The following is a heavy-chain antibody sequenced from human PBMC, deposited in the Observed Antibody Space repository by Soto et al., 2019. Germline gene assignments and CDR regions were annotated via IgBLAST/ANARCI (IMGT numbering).Heavy chain of an antibody. CDR2: ISAYNGNT. CDR3: ARVKDGGYYYYYGMDV. Sequence: QVQLVQSGAEVKKPGASVKVSCKASGYTFTSYGISWVRQAPGQGLEWMGWISAYNGNTNYAQKRQGRVTMTTDTSTSTAYMELRSLRSDDTAVYYCARVKDGGYYYYYGMDVWGQGTTVTVSS. J-gene: IGHJ6*02. V-gene: IGHV1-18*01. CDR1: GYTFTSYG. D-gene: IGHD3-3*01.